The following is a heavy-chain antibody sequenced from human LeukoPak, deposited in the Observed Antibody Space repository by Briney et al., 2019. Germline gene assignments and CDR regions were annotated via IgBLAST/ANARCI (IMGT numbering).Heavy chain of an antibody. CDR2: ISSSSSYI. V-gene: IGHV3-21*04. CDR1: GFTFSSYS. J-gene: IGHJ4*02. CDR3: ARRPCTDAVCSNLGLDY. Sequence: GGSLRLSCAASGFTFSSYSMNWVRQAPGKGLEWVSSISSSSSYIYYADSVKGRFTISRDNAKSSLFLQMNSLKTEDTAVYYCARRPCTDAVCSNLGLDYWGQGTLVTVSS. D-gene: IGHD2-8*01.